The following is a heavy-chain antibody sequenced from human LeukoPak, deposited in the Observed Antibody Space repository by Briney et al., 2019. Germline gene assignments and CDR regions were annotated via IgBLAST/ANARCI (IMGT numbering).Heavy chain of an antibody. V-gene: IGHV4-34*01. CDR3: ARYSGSYPPRYYYYGMDV. CDR1: GGSFSGYY. CDR2: INHSGST. J-gene: IGHJ6*02. D-gene: IGHD1-26*01. Sequence: SETLSLTCAVYGGSFSGYYWSWIRQPPGKGLEWIGEINHSGSTNYNPSLKSRVTISVDTSKNQFSLKLNSVTAADTAVYYCARYSGSYPPRYYYYGMDVWGQGTTVTVSS.